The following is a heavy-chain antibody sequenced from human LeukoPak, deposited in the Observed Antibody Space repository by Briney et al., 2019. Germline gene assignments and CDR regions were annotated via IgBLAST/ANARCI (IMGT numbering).Heavy chain of an antibody. D-gene: IGHD6-19*01. J-gene: IGHJ4*02. V-gene: IGHV3-74*01. Sequence: TGGSLRLSCAASGFTFSSYWMHGVRQAPGKGLVWVSRINSDGSSTIYADSVKGRFTISRDNAKNTLYLQMNSLRAEDTAVYYCAREGYSSGWYYFDYWGQGTLVTVSS. CDR1: GFTFSSYW. CDR3: AREGYSSGWYYFDY. CDR2: INSDGSST.